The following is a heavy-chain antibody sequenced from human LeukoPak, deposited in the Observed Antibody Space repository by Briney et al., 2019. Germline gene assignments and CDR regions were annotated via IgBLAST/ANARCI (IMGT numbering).Heavy chain of an antibody. V-gene: IGHV1-46*01. J-gene: IGHJ4*02. CDR1: GYTFTSYY. Sequence: ASVKVSCKASGYTFTSYYMHWVRQAPGQGLEWMGIINPSGGSTSYAQKFQGRVAITRDTSTSTVYMGLSSLRSEDTAVYYCARDPYYYDSSGSFDYWGQGTLVTVSS. CDR3: ARDPYYYDSSGSFDY. CDR2: INPSGGST. D-gene: IGHD3-22*01.